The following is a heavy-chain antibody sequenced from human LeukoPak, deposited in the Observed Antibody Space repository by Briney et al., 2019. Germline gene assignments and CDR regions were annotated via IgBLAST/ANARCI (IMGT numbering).Heavy chain of an antibody. D-gene: IGHD4/OR15-4a*01. V-gene: IGHV1-2*02. CDR1: GYTFTDYF. J-gene: IGHJ5*01. CDR3: ARRALDVGAPIGFDS. CDR2: INPNIGDA. Sequence: ASVKVSCKASGYTFTDYFIHWVRQAPGQGLEWMGWINPNIGDASYAQKFQDRVTMTRDRSINTAYMELGRLTSDNTAWYYWARRALDVGAPIGFDSWGQGTRFTVSP.